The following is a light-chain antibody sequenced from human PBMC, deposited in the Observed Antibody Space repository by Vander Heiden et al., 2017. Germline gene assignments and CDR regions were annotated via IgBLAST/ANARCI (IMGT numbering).Light chain of an antibody. CDR1: QSVSSNY. CDR2: GAS. CDR3: QQDGSLPIT. Sequence: EIVLTQSPGSLSLSPGERATLSCRASQSVSSNYLAWYQHKPGQAPRLLIYGASSRATGIPDRFGGSGSGTDFTLTIRRLEPEDFAVYYCQQDGSLPITFGQGTRMEIK. V-gene: IGKV3-20*01. J-gene: IGKJ5*01.